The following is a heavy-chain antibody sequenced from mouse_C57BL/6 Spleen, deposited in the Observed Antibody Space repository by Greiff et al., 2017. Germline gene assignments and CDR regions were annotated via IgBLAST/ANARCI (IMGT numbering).Heavy chain of an antibody. CDR3: ARDEIFPFDY. J-gene: IGHJ2*01. CDR1: GYTFTSYW. V-gene: IGHV1-52*01. Sequence: QVQLQQPGAELVRPGSSVKLSCKASGYTFTSYWMHWVKQRPIQGLEWIGNIDPSDSETHYNQKFKDKATLTVAKSSSTAYMQLSSLTSEDSAVYYCARDEIFPFDYWGQGTTLTVSS. CDR2: IDPSDSET.